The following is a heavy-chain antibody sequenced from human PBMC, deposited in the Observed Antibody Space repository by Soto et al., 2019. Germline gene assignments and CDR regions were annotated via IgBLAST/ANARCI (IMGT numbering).Heavy chain of an antibody. CDR3: VKESQRGGWSPFDY. CDR1: GFTFSMYW. CDR2: IKEDGSEK. V-gene: IGHV3-7*04. Sequence: EVQLVESGGGLVQPGGSLRLSCAASGFTFSMYWMNWVRQTPGKGLEWVANIKEDGSEKYYVDSAKGRFIISRDNAKNALYLQMNSLRAEDTGVYYCVKESQRGGWSPFDYWGQGALVTVSS. D-gene: IGHD6-19*01. J-gene: IGHJ4*02.